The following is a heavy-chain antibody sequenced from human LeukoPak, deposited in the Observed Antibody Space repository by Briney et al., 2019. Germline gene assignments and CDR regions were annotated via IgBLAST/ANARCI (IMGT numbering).Heavy chain of an antibody. J-gene: IGHJ4*02. CDR2: INPNSGGT. Sequence: GASVKVSCKASGYTFTGYYMHWVRQAPGQGLEWMGWINPNSGGTNYAQKFQGRVTMTRDTSISTAYMELGRLRSDDTAVYYCARGPLYYYDSSGTSYFDYWGQGTLVTVSS. V-gene: IGHV1-2*02. D-gene: IGHD3-22*01. CDR3: ARGPLYYYDSSGTSYFDY. CDR1: GYTFTGYY.